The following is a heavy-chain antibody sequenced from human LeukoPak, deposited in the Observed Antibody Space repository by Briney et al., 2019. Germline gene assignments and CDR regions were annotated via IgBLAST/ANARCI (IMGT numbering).Heavy chain of an antibody. CDR3: ARITYDSSGYGPLDY. CDR1: GGSLSGYF. CDR2: IIHNGTT. Sequence: PSETLSLTCAVYGGSLSGYFWSWIRPSPGKGLEWIGEIIHNGTTNCNPSLKSRVTISGDTSKNQFSLNLISVTAADTAVYYCARITYDSSGYGPLDYWGQGTLVTVSS. D-gene: IGHD3-22*01. V-gene: IGHV4-34*12. J-gene: IGHJ4*02.